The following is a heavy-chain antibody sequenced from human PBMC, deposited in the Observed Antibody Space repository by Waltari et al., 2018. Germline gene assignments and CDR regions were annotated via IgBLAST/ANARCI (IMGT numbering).Heavy chain of an antibody. Sequence: QLQLQEAGPGLVKPSETLSLTCSVFGGSLRSSSFHWGWIRQPPGKGLEWIGVIYKSGTTYYNPSLKSRVTISVDTSKNQFSLKLTSVTAADTAVYYCARDWLVESFFDYWGQGTLVTVSS. D-gene: IGHD6-6*01. V-gene: IGHV4-39*07. CDR1: GGSLRSSSFH. CDR2: IYKSGTT. J-gene: IGHJ4*02. CDR3: ARDWLVESFFDY.